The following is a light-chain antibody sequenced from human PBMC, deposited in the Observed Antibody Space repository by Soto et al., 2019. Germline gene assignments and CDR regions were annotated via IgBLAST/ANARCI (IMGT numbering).Light chain of an antibody. V-gene: IGKV1-6*01. CDR3: LQDSGYSWT. J-gene: IGKJ1*01. Sequence: IHMTQSPSTLPASVGDRVTITCRASQDVRHHIGWYQQTPGKAPKLLIYGASSLQSGVPSRFSGSGYGTDFTLTISSLQPEDFATYFCLQDSGYSWTFGQGTKVDIK. CDR2: GAS. CDR1: QDVRHH.